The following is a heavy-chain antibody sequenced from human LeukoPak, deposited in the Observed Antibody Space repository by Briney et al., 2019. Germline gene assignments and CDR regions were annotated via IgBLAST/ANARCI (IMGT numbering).Heavy chain of an antibody. CDR2: INAGNGNT. CDR3: ARAGFVVVPAAIYWFDP. CDR1: GGTFSSYA. D-gene: IGHD2-2*01. Sequence: GASVKVSCKASGGTFSSYAMHWVRQAPGQRLEWMGWINAGNGNTKYSQKFQGRVTITRDTSASTAYMELSSLRSEDTAVYYCARAGFVVVPAAIYWFDPWGQGTLVTVSS. V-gene: IGHV1-3*01. J-gene: IGHJ5*02.